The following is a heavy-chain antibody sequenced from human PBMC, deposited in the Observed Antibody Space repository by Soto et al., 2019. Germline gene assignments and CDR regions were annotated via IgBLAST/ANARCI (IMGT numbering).Heavy chain of an antibody. Sequence: ASVKVSCKXSGYTFTSYGISWVRQAPGQGLEWMGWISAYNGNTNYAQKLQGRVTMTTDTSTSTAYMELRGLRSDDTAVYYCAREEANDFWSADAFDIWGQGTMVTVSS. CDR2: ISAYNGNT. CDR1: GYTFTSYG. J-gene: IGHJ3*02. V-gene: IGHV1-18*01. D-gene: IGHD3-3*01. CDR3: AREEANDFWSADAFDI.